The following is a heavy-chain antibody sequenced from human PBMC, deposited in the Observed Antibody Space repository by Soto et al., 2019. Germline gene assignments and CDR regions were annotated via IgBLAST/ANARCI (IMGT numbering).Heavy chain of an antibody. J-gene: IGHJ4*02. CDR3: ARARLDTPALDY. D-gene: IGHD2-15*01. CDR1: GFTFSSYA. Sequence: QVQLVESGGGVVQPGRSLRLSCAASGFTFSSYAMHWVRQAPGKGLEWVAVISYDGSNKYYADYVKGRFTISRDNSKNTLYLQMNSLRAEDTAVYYCARARLDTPALDYWGQGTLVTVSS. CDR2: ISYDGSNK. V-gene: IGHV3-30-3*01.